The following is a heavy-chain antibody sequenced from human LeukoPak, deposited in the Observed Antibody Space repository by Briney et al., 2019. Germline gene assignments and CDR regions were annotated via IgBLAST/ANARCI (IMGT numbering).Heavy chain of an antibody. D-gene: IGHD3-10*01. Sequence: GGSLSLSCAASGFTFTICAMNWVRQAPGKGLEWVSGISGSGGSTYYADSVKGRFTISRDSSKNTVYLQMGSLRAEDTAVYYCAKADGSYKTLIDYWGQGTLVTVSS. CDR1: GFTFTICA. CDR3: AKADGSYKTLIDY. V-gene: IGHV3-23*01. CDR2: ISGSGGST. J-gene: IGHJ4*02.